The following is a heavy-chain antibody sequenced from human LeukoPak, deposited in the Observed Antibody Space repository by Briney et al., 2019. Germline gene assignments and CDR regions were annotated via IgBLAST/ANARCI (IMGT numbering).Heavy chain of an antibody. Sequence: GGSLRLSCAASGFTFSSYGMNWVRQAPGKGLEWVSFISSSSSYIYYADSVKGRFTISRDNAKNSLYLQMNSLRAEDTAVYYCARETEILMVTSRDYYFDYWGQGTLVTVSS. D-gene: IGHD3-16*01. CDR2: ISSSSSYI. V-gene: IGHV3-21*04. CDR3: ARETEILMVTSRDYYFDY. CDR1: GFTFSSYG. J-gene: IGHJ4*02.